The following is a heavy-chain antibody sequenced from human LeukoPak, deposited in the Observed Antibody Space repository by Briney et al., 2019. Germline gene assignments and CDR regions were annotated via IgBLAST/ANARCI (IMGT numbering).Heavy chain of an antibody. D-gene: IGHD3-22*01. CDR1: GFTFSSYS. CDR3: ARDEYYYDSSAFDY. CDR2: ISSSSYI. J-gene: IGHJ4*02. V-gene: IGHV3-21*01. Sequence: PGGSLRLSCAASGFTFSSYSMNWVRQAPGKGLEWVSSISSSSYIYYADSVKGRFTISRDNAKNSLYLQTNSLRAEDTAVYYCARDEYYYDSSAFDYWGQGTLVTVSS.